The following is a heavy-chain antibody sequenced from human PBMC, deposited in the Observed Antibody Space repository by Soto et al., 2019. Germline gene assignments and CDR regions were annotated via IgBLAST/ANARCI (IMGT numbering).Heavy chain of an antibody. Sequence: GSLRRSCAASGFTFSDYYMSWIRQAPGKGLEWVSYISSSDTIISYADSVKGRFTISRDNAKNSLYLQMNSLRAEDTAVYYCARDLGYYDSSGYFDYWGQGTLVTVSS. CDR1: GFTFSDYY. CDR2: ISSSDTII. J-gene: IGHJ4*02. CDR3: ARDLGYYDSSGYFDY. D-gene: IGHD3-22*01. V-gene: IGHV3-11*01.